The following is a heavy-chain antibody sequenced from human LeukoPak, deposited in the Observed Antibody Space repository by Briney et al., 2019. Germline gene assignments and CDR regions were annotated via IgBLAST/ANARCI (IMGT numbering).Heavy chain of an antibody. CDR2: IWYDGSNK. CDR1: GFTFSSYG. CDR3: GRDHYYGSGSYQVDY. D-gene: IGHD3-10*01. V-gene: IGHV3-33*01. J-gene: IGHJ4*02. Sequence: GGSLRLSCAASGFTFSSYGMPWVRQAPGKGLEWVAVIWYDGSNKYYADSVKGRFTISRDNSKNTLYPQMNSLRAEDTAVYYCGRDHYYGSGSYQVDYWGQGTLVSVSS.